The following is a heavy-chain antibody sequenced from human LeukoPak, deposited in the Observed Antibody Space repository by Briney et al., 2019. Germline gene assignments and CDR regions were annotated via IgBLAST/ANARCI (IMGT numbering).Heavy chain of an antibody. CDR1: GFTFSSYW. J-gene: IGHJ6*02. CDR3: ARRGGLDV. CDR2: INHNGNVN. Sequence: PGGSLRLSCAAPGFTFSSYWMNWARQAPGKGLEWVASINHNGNVNYYVDSVKGRFTISRDNAKNSLYLQMSNLRAEDTAVYFCARRGGLDVWGQGATVTVSS. V-gene: IGHV3-7*03.